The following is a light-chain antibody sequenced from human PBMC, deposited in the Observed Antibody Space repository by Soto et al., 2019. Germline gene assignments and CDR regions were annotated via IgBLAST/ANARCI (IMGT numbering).Light chain of an antibody. CDR3: QQRSNWPPIT. CDR2: DAS. Sequence: VLTQSQATLSLSPGERATLSCRASQSVCAYLAWYQQKPDQAPRLLIYDASNRATGIPARFSGSGSGTDFTLTISSLEPEDFAVYYCQQRSNWPPITLAQGTRLAIK. J-gene: IGKJ5*01. V-gene: IGKV3-11*01. CDR1: QSVCAY.